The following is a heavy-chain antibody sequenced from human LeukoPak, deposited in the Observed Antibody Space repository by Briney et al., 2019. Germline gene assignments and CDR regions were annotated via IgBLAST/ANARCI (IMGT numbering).Heavy chain of an antibody. CDR2: ISGSGGST. V-gene: IGHV3-23*01. D-gene: IGHD5-12*01. CDR1: GFTFSSYA. CDR3: ARDGYQLSYFDY. Sequence: GGSLRLSCAASGFTFSSYAMSWVRQAPGKGLEWVSAISGSGGSTYYADSVKGRFTISRDNAKNSLYLQMNSLRDEDTAVYYCARDGYQLSYFDYWGQGTLVTVSS. J-gene: IGHJ4*02.